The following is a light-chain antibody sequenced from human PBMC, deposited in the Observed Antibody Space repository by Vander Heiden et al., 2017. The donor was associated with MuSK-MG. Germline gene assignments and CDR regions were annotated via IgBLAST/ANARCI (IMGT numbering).Light chain of an antibody. CDR2: EAS. CDR1: QSVRSY. Sequence: EIVFTQSPAPLSLSPGDSPPLSCRASQSVRSYLAWYQQKPGQAPRLLIYEASNRATGIPARFSGSGSGTDFTLSISSLEPEDFGVYYCQQRSNWPITFGQGTRLEIK. J-gene: IGKJ5*01. V-gene: IGKV3-11*01. CDR3: QQRSNWPIT.